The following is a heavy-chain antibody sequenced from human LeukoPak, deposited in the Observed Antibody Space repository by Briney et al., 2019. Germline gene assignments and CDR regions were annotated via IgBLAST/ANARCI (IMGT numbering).Heavy chain of an antibody. J-gene: IGHJ4*02. CDR1: GGSISSGGYS. CDR2: IYHSGST. D-gene: IGHD3-22*01. CDR3: ARVNYYDSSGYYNPPPVYFDY. V-gene: IGHV4-30-2*01. Sequence: SQTLSLTCAVSGGSISSGGYSWSWIRQPPGKGLEWIGYIYHSGSTYYNPSLKSRVTISVDRSKNQLSLKLSSVTAADTAVYYCARVNYYDSSGYYNPPPVYFDYWGQGTLVTVSS.